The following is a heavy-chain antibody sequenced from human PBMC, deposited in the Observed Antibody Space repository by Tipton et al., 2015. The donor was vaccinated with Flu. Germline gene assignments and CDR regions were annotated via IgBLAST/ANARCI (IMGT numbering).Heavy chain of an antibody. Sequence: QLVQSGAEVKKPGASVKVSCKASGYTFTSYDINWVRQATGQGLEWMGRMNPNSGNTGYAQKFQGRVTMTRNTSISTAYMELSSLRSEDAAVYYCAGGTDYDCWSGYYTSGVLFDLWGRGT. J-gene: IGHJ2*01. CDR1: GYTFTSYD. CDR3: AGGTDYDCWSGYYTSGVLFDL. V-gene: IGHV1-8*01. CDR2: MNPNSGNT. D-gene: IGHD3-3*01.